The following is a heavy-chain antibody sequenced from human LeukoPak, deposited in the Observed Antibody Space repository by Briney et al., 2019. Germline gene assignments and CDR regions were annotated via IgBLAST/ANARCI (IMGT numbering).Heavy chain of an antibody. Sequence: SVKVSCKASGGTFSSYAISWVRQAPGQGLEWMGRIIPILGIANYAQKFQGRVTITADKSTSTAYMELSSLRSEDTAVYYCARSEGLWFGEPNWFDPWGQGTLVTVSS. CDR3: ARSEGLWFGEPNWFDP. J-gene: IGHJ5*02. V-gene: IGHV1-69*04. CDR1: GGTFSSYA. D-gene: IGHD3-10*01. CDR2: IIPILGIA.